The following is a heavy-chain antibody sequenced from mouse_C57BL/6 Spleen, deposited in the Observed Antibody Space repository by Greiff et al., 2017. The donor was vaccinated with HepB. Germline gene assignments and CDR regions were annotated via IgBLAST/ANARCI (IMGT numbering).Heavy chain of an antibody. D-gene: IGHD2-5*01. J-gene: IGHJ2*01. CDR3: ARQDYSTPLDY. Sequence: EVHLVESGGDLVKPGGSLKLSCAASGFTFSSYGMSWVRQTPDKRLEWVATISSGGSYTYYPDSVKGRFTISRDNAKNTLYLQMSSLKSEDTAMYYCARQDYSTPLDYWGQGTTLTVSS. CDR1: GFTFSSYG. CDR2: ISSGGSYT. V-gene: IGHV5-6*01.